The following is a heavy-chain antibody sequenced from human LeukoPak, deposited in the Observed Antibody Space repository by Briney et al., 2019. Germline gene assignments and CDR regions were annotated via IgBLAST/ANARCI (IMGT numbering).Heavy chain of an antibody. Sequence: GGSLRLSCEASGFTFSSYWMSWVRQAPGKGLEWVANIKQDGSDEYYVDSVKGRFTVSRDNARNSLYLQMNSLRAEDTAIYHCGQWRSLEGYWFDPWGQGTLVTVSS. D-gene: IGHD6-19*01. CDR1: GFTFSSYW. V-gene: IGHV3-7*01. CDR3: GQWRSLEGYWFDP. CDR2: IKQDGSDE. J-gene: IGHJ5*02.